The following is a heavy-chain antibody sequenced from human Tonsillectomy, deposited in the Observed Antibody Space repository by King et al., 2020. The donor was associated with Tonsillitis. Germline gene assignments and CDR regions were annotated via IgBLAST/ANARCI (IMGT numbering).Heavy chain of an antibody. CDR2: IKSKTDGGTT. CDR1: GFTFSNAW. D-gene: IGHD3-10*01. Sequence: VQLVESGGGLVKPGGSLSLSCAASGFTFSNAWMSWVRQPPGKGLEWVGRIKSKTDGGTTDYAAPVKGRFTISRDDSKNTLFLQMNSLKTEDTAVYYCTTDPRYYYGSGSPTPRLDLWGRGTLVTVSS. J-gene: IGHJ2*01. V-gene: IGHV3-15*01. CDR3: TTDPRYYYGSGSPTPRLDL.